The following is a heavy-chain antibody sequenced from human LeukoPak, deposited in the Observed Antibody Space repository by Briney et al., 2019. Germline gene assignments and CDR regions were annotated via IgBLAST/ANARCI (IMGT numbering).Heavy chain of an antibody. V-gene: IGHV3-30*18. Sequence: GRSLRLSCAASGFTFSSYGMHWVRQAPGKGLEWVAVISYDGSNKYYADSVKGRFTISRDNSKNTLYLQMNSLRAGDTAVYYCAKDPLRYLSGYFDYWGQGTLVTVSS. CDR2: ISYDGSNK. CDR3: AKDPLRYLSGYFDY. D-gene: IGHD3-9*01. CDR1: GFTFSSYG. J-gene: IGHJ4*02.